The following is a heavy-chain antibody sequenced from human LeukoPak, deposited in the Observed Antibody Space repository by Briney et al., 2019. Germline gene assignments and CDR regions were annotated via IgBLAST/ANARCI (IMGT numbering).Heavy chain of an antibody. V-gene: IGHV3-23*01. D-gene: IGHD3-10*01. CDR1: GFTFNDYA. Sequence: GGSLRLSCAASGFTFNDYAMSWVRQAPGEGLEWVSSISGSGDSTEYADSVQGRFTISRDNSNNTLYLQMNSLRADDTAIYYCARDPLGVVRGPGGKYYYGMDVWGQGTTVTVSS. CDR3: ARDPLGVVRGPGGKYYYGMDV. J-gene: IGHJ6*02. CDR2: ISGSGDST.